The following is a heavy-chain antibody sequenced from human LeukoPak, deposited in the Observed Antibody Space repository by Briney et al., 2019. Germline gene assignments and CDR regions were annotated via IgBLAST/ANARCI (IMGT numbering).Heavy chain of an antibody. J-gene: IGHJ4*02. Sequence: ASVKVSCKASGYTLTSYYMHWVRQAPGQGLEWMGIINPSGGSTTYAQKFQGRVTMTRDTSTSTVYMELSSLSSEDTAVYYCAAESGYSYGQFDYWGQGTLVTVSS. CDR2: INPSGGST. D-gene: IGHD5-18*01. V-gene: IGHV1-46*01. CDR1: GYTLTSYY. CDR3: AAESGYSYGQFDY.